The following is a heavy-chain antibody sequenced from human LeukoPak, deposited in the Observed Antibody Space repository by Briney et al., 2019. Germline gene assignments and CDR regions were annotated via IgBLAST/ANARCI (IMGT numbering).Heavy chain of an antibody. CDR2: INPNSGGT. CDR3: ARFCSGGSCFLKAFDY. Sequence: AASVKVSCKASGYTFTGYYMHWVRQAPGQGLEWMGWINPNSGGTNYAQKFQGRVTMTRDTSISTAYMELSRLRSDDTAVYYCARFCSGGSCFLKAFDYWGQGTLVTVSS. J-gene: IGHJ4*02. V-gene: IGHV1-2*02. D-gene: IGHD2-15*01. CDR1: GYTFTGYY.